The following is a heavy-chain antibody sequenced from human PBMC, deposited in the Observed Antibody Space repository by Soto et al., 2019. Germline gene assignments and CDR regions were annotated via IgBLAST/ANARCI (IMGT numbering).Heavy chain of an antibody. Sequence: ASVKVSCKASGYTFTSYAMHWVRQAPGQRLEWMGWINAGNGNTKYSQKFQGRVTITRDTSASTAYMELSSLRSEDTAVYYCAREKVEQLAAGAYYYYGMDVWGQGTTVTVS. D-gene: IGHD6-6*01. CDR2: INAGNGNT. CDR3: AREKVEQLAAGAYYYYGMDV. J-gene: IGHJ6*02. CDR1: GYTFTSYA. V-gene: IGHV1-3*01.